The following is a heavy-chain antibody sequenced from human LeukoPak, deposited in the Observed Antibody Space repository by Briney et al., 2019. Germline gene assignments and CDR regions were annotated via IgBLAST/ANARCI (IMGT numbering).Heavy chain of an antibody. Sequence: PGGSLRLSCAASGFTFSSYEMNWVRQAPGKGLEWVAYISSSGSTMYYADSVKGRFTISRDNAKNSLYLQMNSLRAEDTAVYYCSELGMTMIGGVWGKGTTVTISS. J-gene: IGHJ6*04. V-gene: IGHV3-48*03. CDR3: SELGMTMIGGV. CDR1: GFTFSSYE. D-gene: IGHD3-10*02. CDR2: ISSSGSTM.